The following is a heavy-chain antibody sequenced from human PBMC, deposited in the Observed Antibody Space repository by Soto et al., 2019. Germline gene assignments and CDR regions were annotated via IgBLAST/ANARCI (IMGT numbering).Heavy chain of an antibody. CDR2: IYYRGNA. CDR3: ARLEGLATISYYFDF. Sequence: PSETLSLTCSVSDDSINSDKYYWGWIRQPPGKGLEWIGSIYYRGNAYYNPSLQTRVTISLDKSKSQFSLKLNSVTAADSAVYFCARLEGLATISYYFDFRAPGALVPVSS. V-gene: IGHV4-39*01. CDR1: DDSINSDKYY. J-gene: IGHJ4*01. D-gene: IGHD3-3*01.